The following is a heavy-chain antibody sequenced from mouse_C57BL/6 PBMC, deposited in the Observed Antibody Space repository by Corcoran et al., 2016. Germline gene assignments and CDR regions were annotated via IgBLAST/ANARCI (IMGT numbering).Heavy chain of an antibody. J-gene: IGHJ1*03. Sequence: DVQLQESGPGLVKPSQSLSLTCSVTGYSITSGYYWNWIRQFPGNKLEWMGYISYDGSNNYNPSLKNRISITRDTSKNQFFLKLNSVTTEDTATYYCAIDYDGYHWYFDVWGTGTTVTVSS. V-gene: IGHV3-6*01. CDR1: GYSITSGYY. CDR2: ISYDGSN. CDR3: AIDYDGYHWYFDV. D-gene: IGHD2-3*01.